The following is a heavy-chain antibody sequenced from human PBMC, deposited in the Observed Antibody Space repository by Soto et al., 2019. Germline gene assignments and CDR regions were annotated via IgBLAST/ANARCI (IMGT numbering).Heavy chain of an antibody. Sequence: GASVKVSCKASGYTFTTYYMHWVRQAPGQGLEWMGIISPDGGRTSYAQKFQGRVTMTRDTSTSTVYMELSSLRSDDTAIYYCARMATFGSLNWFDPWGQGTLVTVSS. CDR1: GYTFTTYY. V-gene: IGHV1-46*01. D-gene: IGHD3-16*01. J-gene: IGHJ5*02. CDR3: ARMATFGSLNWFDP. CDR2: ISPDGGRT.